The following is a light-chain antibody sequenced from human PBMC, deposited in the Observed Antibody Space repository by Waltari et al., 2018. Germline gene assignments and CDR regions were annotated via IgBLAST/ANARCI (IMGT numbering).Light chain of an antibody. CDR1: TSTIEKNY. V-gene: IGLV1-51*01. CDR3: GTWVGSLSGV. J-gene: IGLJ1*01. CDR2: DTT. Sequence: QSVLTQPPSVSAAPGQRVTISCPGDTSTIEKNYVSWYQQLPGTAPKLLIYDTTNRPSGFPDPVSGSKSGTSSTLVITGLQPGDVDDYYGGTWVGSLSGVFGTVTKVTVL.